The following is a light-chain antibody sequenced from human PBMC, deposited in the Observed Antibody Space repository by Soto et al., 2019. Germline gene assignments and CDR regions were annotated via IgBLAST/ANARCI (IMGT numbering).Light chain of an antibody. J-gene: IGKJ1*01. CDR2: DAS. V-gene: IGKV3-11*01. CDR1: ENLRAF. CDR3: QQYNNWPPT. Sequence: EIVLTQSPATLSLSPGERATLSCRATENLRAFLAWYQQKAGQAPRLLIYDASNGATGIPDRFSGSGSGTDFTLTISNLEPEDSAVYYCQQYNNWPPTFGQGTKVDIK.